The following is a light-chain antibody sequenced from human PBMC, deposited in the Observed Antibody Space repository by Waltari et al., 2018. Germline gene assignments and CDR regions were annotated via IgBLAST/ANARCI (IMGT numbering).Light chain of an antibody. J-gene: IGLJ1*01. Sequence: QSALTQPASVSGSPGQSITIPCTGTSSDVGNYNYVSWYQQHPGKVPKLIIYGVSNRPSGVSNRFSASKSGNTASLTISGLQAEDEADYYCSSYTGGSTFYVFGTGTKVAVL. CDR2: GVS. CDR3: SSYTGGSTFYV. V-gene: IGLV2-14*01. CDR1: SSDVGNYNY.